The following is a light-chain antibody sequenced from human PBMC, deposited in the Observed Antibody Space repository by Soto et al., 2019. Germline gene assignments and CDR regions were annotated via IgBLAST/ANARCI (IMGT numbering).Light chain of an antibody. CDR3: QQHGSSPGT. CDR2: GAS. V-gene: IGKV3-20*01. J-gene: IGKJ1*01. CDR1: QSVSSSY. Sequence: PGERATLSCRASQSVSSSYLAWYQQKPGQAPRLLIYGASSRATGIPDRFSGSASGTDFTLTISRLEPEDFAVYYCQQHGSSPGTFGQGTKVEMK.